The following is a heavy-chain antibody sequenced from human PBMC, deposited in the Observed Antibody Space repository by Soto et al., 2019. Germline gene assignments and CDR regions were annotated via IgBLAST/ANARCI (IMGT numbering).Heavy chain of an antibody. V-gene: IGHV3-30*18. J-gene: IGHJ4*02. CDR1: GFTFSSYG. Sequence: QVQLVESGGGVVQPGRSLRLSCAASGFTFSSYGMHWVRQAPGKGLEWVAVISYDGSNKYYADSVKGRFTISRDNSKNTLYLQMNSLRAEDTAVYYCANLGVAFGSSGWLDYWGQGTLVTVSS. CDR2: ISYDGSNK. D-gene: IGHD6-19*01. CDR3: ANLGVAFGSSGWLDY.